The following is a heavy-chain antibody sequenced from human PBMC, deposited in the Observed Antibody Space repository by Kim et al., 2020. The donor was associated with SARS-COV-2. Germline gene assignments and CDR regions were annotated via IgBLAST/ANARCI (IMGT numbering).Heavy chain of an antibody. V-gene: IGHV5-51*01. CDR3: ARPWKSGSSDPPFDY. Sequence: GESLKISCKGSGYSFTTYWIGWVRQMPGKGLEWMGIIYPGDSDTRYSPSFQGQVTISADKSISTAYLQWSSLKTSDTAMYYCARPWKSGSSDPPFDYWGQGTLVTVSS. D-gene: IGHD6-6*01. J-gene: IGHJ4*02. CDR1: GYSFTTYW. CDR2: IYPGDSDT.